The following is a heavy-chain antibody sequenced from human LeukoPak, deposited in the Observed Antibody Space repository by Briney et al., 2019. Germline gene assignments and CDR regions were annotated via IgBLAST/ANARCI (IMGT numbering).Heavy chain of an antibody. CDR1: GYTFTSYA. Sequence: ASVKVSCKASGYTFTSYAMHWVRQAPGQRLEWMGWINAGNGNTKYSQKFQGRVTITTDESTSTAYMELSSLRSEDTAVYYCARERGGDYDFWSGYPIAAFDIWGQGTMVTVSS. V-gene: IGHV1-3*01. D-gene: IGHD3-3*01. CDR2: INAGNGNT. J-gene: IGHJ3*02. CDR3: ARERGGDYDFWSGYPIAAFDI.